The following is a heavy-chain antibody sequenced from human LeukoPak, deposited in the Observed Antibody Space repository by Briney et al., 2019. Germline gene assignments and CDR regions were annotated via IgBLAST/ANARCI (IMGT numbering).Heavy chain of an antibody. J-gene: IGHJ4*02. Sequence: GGSLRLSCAASGFTFSSYWMSWVRQAPGKGLEWVANINEDGSYKYHADSVKGRLTISRDNAKNSLYLQMNNLRAEDTAVYYCARDATRGGDNDYWGQGTRVIVSS. CDR1: GFTFSSYW. D-gene: IGHD2-21*02. V-gene: IGHV3-7*01. CDR2: INEDGSYK. CDR3: ARDATRGGDNDY.